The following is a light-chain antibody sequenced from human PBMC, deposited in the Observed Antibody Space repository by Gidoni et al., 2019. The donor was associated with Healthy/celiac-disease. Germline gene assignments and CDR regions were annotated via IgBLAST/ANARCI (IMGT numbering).Light chain of an antibody. J-gene: IGKJ2*01. CDR3: QQYGSSPYT. CDR1: QSVSSSY. CDR2: GAS. V-gene: IGKV3-20*01. Sequence: VLTQSPGTLSLSPGERATLSCRASQSVSSSYLAWYQQKPGQAPRLLIYGASSRATGIPDRFSGSGSGTDFTLTISRLEPEDFAVYYCQQYGSSPYTFXXXTKLEIK.